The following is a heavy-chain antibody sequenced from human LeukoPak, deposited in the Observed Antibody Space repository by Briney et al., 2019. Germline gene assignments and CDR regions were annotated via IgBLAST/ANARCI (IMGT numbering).Heavy chain of an antibody. CDR1: GASISSYY. D-gene: IGHD2-15*01. CDR3: ARDFCSSGSCYFDY. CDR2: IYTRGGT. V-gene: IGHV4-4*07. Sequence: PSETLSLTCTVSGASISSYYWSWIRQPAGKGLEWIGRIYTRGGTNYNPSLKSRVTMSVGTSKNQFSLKLSSVTAADTAVYYCARDFCSSGSCYFDYWGQGTLVTVSS. J-gene: IGHJ4*02.